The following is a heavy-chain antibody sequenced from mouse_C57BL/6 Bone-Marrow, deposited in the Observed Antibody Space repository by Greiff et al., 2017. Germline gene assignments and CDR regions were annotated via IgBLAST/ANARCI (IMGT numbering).Heavy chain of an antibody. CDR3: TRDYSNYEREMDY. Sequence: EVKLVESGEGLVKPGGSLKLSCAASGFTFSSYAMSWVRQTPEKRLAWVAYISSGGDYIYYADTVKGRFTISRDNARNTLYLQMSSLKSEDTAMYYCTRDYSNYEREMDYWGQGTSVTVSS. CDR1: GFTFSSYA. CDR2: ISSGGDYI. D-gene: IGHD2-5*01. V-gene: IGHV5-9-1*02. J-gene: IGHJ4*01.